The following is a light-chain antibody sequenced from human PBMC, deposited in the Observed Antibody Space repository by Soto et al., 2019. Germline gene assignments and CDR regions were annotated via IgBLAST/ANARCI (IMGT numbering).Light chain of an antibody. CDR1: SSDVGGYNS. V-gene: IGLV2-14*01. Sequence: QSVLTQPASVPGSPGLSIAISCTGTSSDVGGYNSVSWYQQHPGKAPKLVIYDVTSRPSGVSNRFSGSKSGNTASLTISGLQAEDEGDYYCSSYRTGGSYVFGTGTKLTVL. CDR3: SSYRTGGSYV. CDR2: DVT. J-gene: IGLJ1*01.